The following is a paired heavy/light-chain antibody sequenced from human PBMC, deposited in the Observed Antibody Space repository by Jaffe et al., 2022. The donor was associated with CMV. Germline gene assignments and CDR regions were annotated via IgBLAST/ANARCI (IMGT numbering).Heavy chain of an antibody. Sequence: QVQLVQSGAEVKKPGASVKVSCKASGYTFTSYSINWVRQAPGQGPEWMGWISSYNGNTNYAPKFQGRVTMSTDTSTTTAYMELRSLTSDDIAVYYCATDRGMSDSNGYQDYWGQGTLVTVSS. V-gene: IGHV1-18*03. J-gene: IGHJ4*02. CDR2: ISSYNGNT. D-gene: IGHD3-22*01. CDR3: ATDRGMSDSNGYQDY. CDR1: GYTFTSYS.
Light chain of an antibody. V-gene: IGKV1-12*01. J-gene: IGKJ2*01. CDR2: AAS. Sequence: DVQMTQSPSSVSASVGDRVTITCRASQGISTWLAWYQQKPGKAPKLLISAASSLQSGVPSRFSGSGSGTDFTLTINGLQPEDFATYYCQQASSFPYTFGQGTKLEIK. CDR3: QQASSFPYT. CDR1: QGISTW.